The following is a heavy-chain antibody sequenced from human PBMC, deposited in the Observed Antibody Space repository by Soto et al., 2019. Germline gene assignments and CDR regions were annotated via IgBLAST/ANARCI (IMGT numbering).Heavy chain of an antibody. CDR2: ICDSGTT. CDR1: GGSISRYC. CDR3: AREFEIQRINMVRGNLRTEMDAGASDM. D-gene: IGHD3-10*01. Sequence: QVHLQESGPGLVKPSETLSLTCTVSGGSISRYCWSWIRQPPRKGLEWIGYICDSGTTKYNSSLKSRVTISVDTSKNQFSLKLSSVTAADTAVYYCAREFEIQRINMVRGNLRTEMDAGASDMWDQGTMVTVSS. V-gene: IGHV4-59*01. J-gene: IGHJ3*02.